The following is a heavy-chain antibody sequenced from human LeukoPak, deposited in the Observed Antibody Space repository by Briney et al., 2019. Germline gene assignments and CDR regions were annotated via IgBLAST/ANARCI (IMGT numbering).Heavy chain of an antibody. CDR1: GFTFSSYA. J-gene: IGHJ4*02. CDR3: AKDGDYCDSSGYYSRFGY. Sequence: GGSLRLSCAASGFTFSSYAMSWVRQAPGKELEWVSAISGSGGSTYYADSVKGRFTISRDNSKNTLYLQMNSLRAEDTAVYYCAKDGDYCDSSGYYSRFGYWGQGTLVTVSS. D-gene: IGHD3-22*01. V-gene: IGHV3-23*01. CDR2: ISGSGGST.